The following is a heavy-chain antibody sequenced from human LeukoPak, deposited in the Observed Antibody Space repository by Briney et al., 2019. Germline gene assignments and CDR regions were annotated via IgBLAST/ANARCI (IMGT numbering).Heavy chain of an antibody. V-gene: IGHV3-33*01. CDR3: VRGVGVVGLRDYFDY. Sequence: GGSLRLSCVASGFIFSDYDMHWVRQAPGKGLEWVAVIWYDGSNKFYADSVKGRFTVSRDGSKNTLYLQMNSLRAEDTAVYYCVRGVGVVGLRDYFDYWGQGTLATVSS. CDR2: IWYDGSNK. D-gene: IGHD2-21*01. CDR1: GFIFSDYD. J-gene: IGHJ4*02.